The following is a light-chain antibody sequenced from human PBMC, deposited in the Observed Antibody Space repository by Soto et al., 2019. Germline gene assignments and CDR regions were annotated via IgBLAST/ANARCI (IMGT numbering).Light chain of an antibody. V-gene: IGKV1-5*03. J-gene: IGKJ2*01. CDR1: QGINTW. Sequence: DVQMTQSPSSLSPSVGDRVTITCRASQGINTWLAWYQQKPGKAPKLLIYKTSILESGVPSRFSGSGSGTEFTLTISSLQPEDSATYYCQQYNSYPYTFCQGTKLEIK. CDR3: QQYNSYPYT. CDR2: KTS.